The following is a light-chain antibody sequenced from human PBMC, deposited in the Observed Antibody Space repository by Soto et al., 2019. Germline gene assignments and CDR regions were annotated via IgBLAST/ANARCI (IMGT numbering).Light chain of an antibody. CDR2: AAS. Sequence: DIQMTQSPSSLSASVGDRVTITCRASQSISTYLNWYQQKPGKAPNLLMYAASSLQTGVPSRFSGSGSGTEFTLTITSXQPEDFATYYCQQSSSTPQTFGQGTKVDIK. CDR1: QSISTY. CDR3: QQSSSTPQT. J-gene: IGKJ1*01. V-gene: IGKV1-39*01.